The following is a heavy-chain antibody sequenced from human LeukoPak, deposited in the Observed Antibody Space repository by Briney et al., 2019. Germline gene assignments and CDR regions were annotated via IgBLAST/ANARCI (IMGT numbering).Heavy chain of an antibody. V-gene: IGHV4-34*01. J-gene: IGHJ5*02. CDR3: ARGSRAWGRPVAGTHNWFDP. CDR1: GGSFSGYY. CDR2: INHSGST. D-gene: IGHD6-19*01. Sequence: PSETLSLTCAVYGGSFSGYYWSWIRQPPGKGLEWIGEINHSGSTNYNPSLKSRVTISVDTSKNQFSLKLSSVTAADTAVYYCARGSRAWGRPVAGTHNWFDPWGQGTLVTVSS.